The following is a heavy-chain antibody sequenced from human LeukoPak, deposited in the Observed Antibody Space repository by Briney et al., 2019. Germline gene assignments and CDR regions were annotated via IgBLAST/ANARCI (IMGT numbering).Heavy chain of an antibody. CDR3: ASGDYVSPLG. Sequence: PGGSLRLSCTVSGFTVSDNSMSWVRQAPGKGLEWVSFIYYDDRTHYSDSVKGRFTISRDNAKNSLYLQMNSLRAEDTAVYYCASGDYVSPLGWGQGTLVTVSS. J-gene: IGHJ4*02. V-gene: IGHV3-53*01. D-gene: IGHD4-17*01. CDR1: GFTVSDNS. CDR2: IYYDDRT.